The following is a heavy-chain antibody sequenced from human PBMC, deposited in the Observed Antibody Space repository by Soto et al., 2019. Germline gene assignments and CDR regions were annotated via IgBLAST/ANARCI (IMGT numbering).Heavy chain of an antibody. V-gene: IGHV3-30*03. J-gene: IGHJ4*02. CDR2: ISYDGSIE. CDR3: GRDWVWFGEHPIDN. Sequence: QVQVVESGGGVVQPGRSLRLSCAASGFTFSNYGMHWVRQAPGKGLDWVAVISYDGSIEYYSESVKGRFTMSRDNSENTVYLQMNSLITEETAVYFCGRDWVWFGEHPIDNWGQGTLVTVSS. CDR1: GFTFSNYG. D-gene: IGHD3-10*01.